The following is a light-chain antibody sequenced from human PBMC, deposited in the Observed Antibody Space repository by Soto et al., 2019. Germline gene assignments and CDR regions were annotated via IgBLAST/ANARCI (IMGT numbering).Light chain of an antibody. CDR2: DDT. V-gene: IGLV3-21*02. J-gene: IGLJ1*01. CDR3: QVWDSSSDHFV. CDR1: TTGGIS. Sequence: SYELIQPPSVSVAPGQTARITCGGDTTGGISVHWYQQKPGQAPVLVVHDDTDRPSGIPERFSGSKYGNTATLTISWVEAGDEADYYCQVWDSSSDHFVFGNGTKVTVL.